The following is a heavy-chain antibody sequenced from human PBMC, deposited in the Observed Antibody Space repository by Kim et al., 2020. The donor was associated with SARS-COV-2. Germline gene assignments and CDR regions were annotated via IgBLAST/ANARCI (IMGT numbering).Heavy chain of an antibody. Sequence: SETLSLTCTVSGGSINNYYWNWLRQPPGRGLEWIGYVYYNGFTLYNPPLKSRATISVDTSKNQFSLKMNSLTTADTAVYYCVRGGWYYGSGSRNFDYWGRGTLVTVSS. CDR1: GGSINNYY. V-gene: IGHV4-59*13. D-gene: IGHD3-10*01. CDR2: VYYNGFT. J-gene: IGHJ4*02. CDR3: VRGGWYYGSGSRNFDY.